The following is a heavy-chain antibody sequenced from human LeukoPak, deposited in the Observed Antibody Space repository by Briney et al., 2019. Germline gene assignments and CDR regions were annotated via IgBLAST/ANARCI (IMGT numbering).Heavy chain of an antibody. J-gene: IGHJ5*02. CDR1: GGSISSYY. V-gene: IGHV4-59*01. D-gene: IGHD6-13*01. Sequence: SETLSLTCTVSGGSISSYYWSWIRQPPGKGLEWIGYIYYSGSTNYNPPLKSRVTISVDTSKNQFSLKLSSVTAADTAVYYCARGTGKANWFDPWGQGTLVTVSS. CDR2: IYYSGST. CDR3: ARGTGKANWFDP.